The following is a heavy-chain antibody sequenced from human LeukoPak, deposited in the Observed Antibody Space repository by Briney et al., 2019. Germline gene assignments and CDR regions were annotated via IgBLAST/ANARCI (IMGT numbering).Heavy chain of an antibody. CDR1: GFMFSSYW. V-gene: IGHV3-7*01. Sequence: HSGGSLRLSCAASGFMFSSYWMSWVRQAPGKGQEWVANIKQDGSEKYYVDSVKGRFTISRDNAKNSVDLQMNTLRAEDTAVYYCARHLSGVTGYTYGRGIDYWGQGTLVTVSS. J-gene: IGHJ4*02. CDR3: ARHLSGVTGYTYGRGIDY. CDR2: IKQDGSEK. D-gene: IGHD5-18*01.